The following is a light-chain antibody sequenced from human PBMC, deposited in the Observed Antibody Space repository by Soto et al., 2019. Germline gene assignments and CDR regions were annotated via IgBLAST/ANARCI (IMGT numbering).Light chain of an antibody. V-gene: IGKV3-15*01. J-gene: IGKJ4*01. CDR3: QQYNHWPLT. CDR2: AAS. CDR1: PGLGTN. Sequence: EVVTTQSPATLSVSPGERATLSCWASPGLGTNLAWYQQKPGQAPRLLIYAASTRATGVPGRFSGSGSGTEFTLTISSLQYEDFAVYYCQQYNHWPLTFGGGTKVEIK.